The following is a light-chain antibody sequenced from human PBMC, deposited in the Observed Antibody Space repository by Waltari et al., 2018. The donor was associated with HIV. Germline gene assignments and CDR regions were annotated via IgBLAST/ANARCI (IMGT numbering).Light chain of an antibody. CDR2: KDI. CDR1: SLPKEY. CDR3: QSADTTAWV. J-gene: IGLJ3*02. Sequence: SYDLTQPHSVSVSPGQTARLTCSGDSLPKEYAQWYQQQPGQAPVLLIYKDIKRPSGIPERFSGSTSGTTVTLTISGVQAEDEADYYCQSADTTAWVFGGGTKLTVL. V-gene: IGLV3-25*03.